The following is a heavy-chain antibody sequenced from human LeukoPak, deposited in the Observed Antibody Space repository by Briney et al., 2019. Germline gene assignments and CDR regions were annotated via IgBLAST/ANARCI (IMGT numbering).Heavy chain of an antibody. CDR3: ARSPSIAATGNWFDP. D-gene: IGHD6-13*01. CDR2: INQSGST. V-gene: IGHV4-34*01. CDR1: GGSFSGYY. Sequence: SETLSLTCAVYGGSFSGYYWSWIRQPPGKGLEWIGEINQSGSTNYNPSLKSRVTISVDTSKNQFSLKLSSVTAADTAVYYCARSPSIAATGNWFDPWGQGTLVTVSS. J-gene: IGHJ5*02.